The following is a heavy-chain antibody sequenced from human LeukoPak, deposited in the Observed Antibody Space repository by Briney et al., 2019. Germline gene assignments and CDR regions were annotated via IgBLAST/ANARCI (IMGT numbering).Heavy chain of an antibody. J-gene: IGHJ4*02. CDR1: GFTFNSYG. CDR2: IWYDGSNK. CDR3: ARTSSAVNAKGLDS. D-gene: IGHD6-13*01. V-gene: IGHV3-33*01. Sequence: QTGGTLRLSCAASGFTFNSYGMHWVRQAPGKGLEGVAVIWYDGSNKYYADSVKGRFTISGDNSKNTLYLQMNSLRAEDTAVYYCARTSSAVNAKGLDSWGQGTLVTVSS.